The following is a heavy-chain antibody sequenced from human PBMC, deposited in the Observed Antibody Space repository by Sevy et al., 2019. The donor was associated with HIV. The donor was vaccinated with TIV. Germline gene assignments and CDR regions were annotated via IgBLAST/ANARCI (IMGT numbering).Heavy chain of an antibody. Sequence: GGSLRLSCAASGFTFSSYAMSWVRQAPGKGLEWVSAISGSGGSTYYADSVKGRFTISRDNSKNTLYLQMNSLRAEDPAVYYCAKVYDSSGYYYVRIAYFDYWGQGTLVTVSS. J-gene: IGHJ4*02. D-gene: IGHD3-22*01. CDR2: ISGSGGST. V-gene: IGHV3-23*01. CDR1: GFTFSSYA. CDR3: AKVYDSSGYYYVRIAYFDY.